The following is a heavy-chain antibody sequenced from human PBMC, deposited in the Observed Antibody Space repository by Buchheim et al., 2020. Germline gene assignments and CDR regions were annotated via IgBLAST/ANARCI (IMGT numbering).Heavy chain of an antibody. J-gene: IGHJ4*02. CDR1: GFTFSSYG. D-gene: IGHD3-22*01. Sequence: QVQLVESGGGVVQPGRSLRLSCAASGFTFSSYGMHWVRQAPGKGLEWVAVISYDGSNKYYADSVKGRFTISRDNSKNTLYLQMNSLRAEDTAVYYCAKGGRTPSVYYYDSSGYSDYWGKGTL. V-gene: IGHV3-30*18. CDR3: AKGGRTPSVYYYDSSGYSDY. CDR2: ISYDGSNK.